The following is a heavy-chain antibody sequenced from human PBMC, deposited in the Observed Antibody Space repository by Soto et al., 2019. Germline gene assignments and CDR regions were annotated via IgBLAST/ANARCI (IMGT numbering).Heavy chain of an antibody. V-gene: IGHV4-34*01. D-gene: IGHD4-17*01. CDR2: INHSGST. CDR1: GGSFSGYY. Sequence: PSETLSLTCAVYGGSFSGYYWSWIRQPPGKGLEWIGEINHSGSTNYNPSLKSRVTISVDTSKNQFSLKLSSVTAADTAVYYCARGYYGYGMDVWGQGTTVTVSS. CDR3: ARGYYGYGMDV. J-gene: IGHJ6*02.